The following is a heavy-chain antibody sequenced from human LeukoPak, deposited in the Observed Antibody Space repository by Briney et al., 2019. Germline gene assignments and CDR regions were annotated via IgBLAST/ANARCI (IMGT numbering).Heavy chain of an antibody. Sequence: SETLSLTCAVYGGSFSGYYWSWIRQPPGKGLEWIGEINHSGSTNYNPSLKSRVTISVDTSKNQFSLKLSSVTAADTAVYYCARRSWGYSSGWYNYWGQGTLVTVSS. D-gene: IGHD6-19*01. J-gene: IGHJ4*02. CDR2: INHSGST. CDR3: ARRSWGYSSGWYNY. V-gene: IGHV4-34*01. CDR1: GGSFSGYY.